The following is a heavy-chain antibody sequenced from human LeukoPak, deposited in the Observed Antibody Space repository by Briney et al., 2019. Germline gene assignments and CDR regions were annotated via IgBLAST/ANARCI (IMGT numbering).Heavy chain of an antibody. CDR3: ARDGFFSSGWYWFDP. CDR1: GYTFTSYY. Sequence: ASVKVSCKASGYTFTSYYMHWVRQAPGQGLEWMGIINPSGGSTSYAQKFQGRVTMTRDMSTSTVYMELSSLRSEDTAVYYCARDGFFSSGWYWFDPWGLGTLVTVSS. CDR2: INPSGGST. J-gene: IGHJ5*02. V-gene: IGHV1-46*01. D-gene: IGHD6-19*01.